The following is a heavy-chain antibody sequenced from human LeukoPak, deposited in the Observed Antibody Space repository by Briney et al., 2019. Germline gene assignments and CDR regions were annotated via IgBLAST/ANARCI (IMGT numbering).Heavy chain of an antibody. CDR3: ARDLSTTMSSDY. Sequence: GASVKVSCKASGYTFTSYYIHWVRQAPGQGLEWMGIIYPGGGSTNYAQNFQGRVTMTRDTSTSAVYMDLSSLTSEDTAVYYCARDLSTTMSSDYWGQGTLVTVSS. J-gene: IGHJ4*02. CDR2: IYPGGGST. CDR1: GYTFTSYY. D-gene: IGHD3-10*02. V-gene: IGHV1-46*01.